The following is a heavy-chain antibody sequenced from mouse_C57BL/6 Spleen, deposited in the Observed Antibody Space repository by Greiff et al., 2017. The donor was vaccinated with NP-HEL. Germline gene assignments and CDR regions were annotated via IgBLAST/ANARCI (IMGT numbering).Heavy chain of an antibody. D-gene: IGHD3-3*01. J-gene: IGHJ4*01. Sequence: VQLQQSGAELVRPGASVTLSCKASGYTFTDYEMHWVKQTPVHGLEWIGAIDPETGGTAYNQKFKGKAILTADKSSSTAYMELRSLTSEDSAVYYWTRSGGTRYAMDYWGQGTSVTVSS. V-gene: IGHV1-15*01. CDR2: IDPETGGT. CDR3: TRSGGTRYAMDY. CDR1: GYTFTDYE.